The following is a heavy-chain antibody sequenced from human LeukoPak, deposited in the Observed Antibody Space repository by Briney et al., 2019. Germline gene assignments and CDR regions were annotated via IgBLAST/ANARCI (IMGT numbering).Heavy chain of an antibody. Sequence: SETLSLTCAVYGGSFSGYYWSWIRQPPGKGLEWIGEINHSGSTNYNPSLKSRVTISVDTSKNQFPLKLSSVTAADTAVYYCATNSSSWVDYWGQGTLVTVSS. V-gene: IGHV4-34*01. J-gene: IGHJ4*02. D-gene: IGHD6-13*01. CDR3: ATNSSSWVDY. CDR2: INHSGST. CDR1: GGSFSGYY.